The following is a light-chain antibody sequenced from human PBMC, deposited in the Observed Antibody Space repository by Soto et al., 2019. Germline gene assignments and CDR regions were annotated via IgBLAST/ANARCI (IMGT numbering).Light chain of an antibody. CDR1: QDISNY. Sequence: DIQMTQSPSSLSASVGDRVTITCQASQDISNYLNWYQQKPGKAPKLLIYDASNLETGVPSRFSGSGSGTXXXXXXXXLQPEDIATYYCQQYDNLRLTFGGGTKVEIK. CDR3: QQYDNLRLT. J-gene: IGKJ4*01. CDR2: DAS. V-gene: IGKV1-33*01.